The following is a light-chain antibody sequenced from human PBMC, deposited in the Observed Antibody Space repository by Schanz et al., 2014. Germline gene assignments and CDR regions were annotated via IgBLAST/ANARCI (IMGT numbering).Light chain of an antibody. Sequence: QSVLTQPASVSGSPGQSITISCTGTSSDVGSYNLVSWYQQHPGKAPKLIIYEGSKRPSGVSNRFSGSKSGNTASLTISGLQAEDEAEYYCSSYTSSSTSFGGGTKVTVL. CDR1: SSDVGSYNL. CDR2: EGS. J-gene: IGLJ2*01. V-gene: IGLV2-14*02. CDR3: SSYTSSSTS.